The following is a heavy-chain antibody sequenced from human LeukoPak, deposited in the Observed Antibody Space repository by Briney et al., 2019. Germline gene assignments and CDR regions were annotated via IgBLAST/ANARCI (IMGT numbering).Heavy chain of an antibody. D-gene: IGHD3-22*01. CDR3: AKGALYDSSGYFDY. V-gene: IGHV3-9*01. CDR1: GFTFDDYA. CDR2: ISWNSGSI. Sequence: GGSLRLSCAASGFTFDDYAMHWVRQAPGKGLEWVSSISWNSGSIGYGDSVKGRFTISRDNAKNSLYLEMNSLRTEDTALYYCAKGALYDSSGYFDYWGQGSLVTVSS. J-gene: IGHJ4*02.